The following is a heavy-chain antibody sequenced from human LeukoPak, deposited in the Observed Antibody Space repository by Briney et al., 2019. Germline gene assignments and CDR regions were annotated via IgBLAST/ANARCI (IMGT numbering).Heavy chain of an antibody. D-gene: IGHD6-19*01. J-gene: IGHJ5*02. CDR2: INPKSGGT. CDR1: GYTFTDYY. CDR3: ARDREQWLVQGWFDP. V-gene: IGHV1-2*02. Sequence: EASVKVSCKSSGYTFTDYYMHWVRQAPGQGLEWMGWINPKSGGTNYAQNFQGRVTMTRNTSTSTVYMELSSLRSEDTAVYYCARDREQWLVQGWFDPWGQGTLVTVSS.